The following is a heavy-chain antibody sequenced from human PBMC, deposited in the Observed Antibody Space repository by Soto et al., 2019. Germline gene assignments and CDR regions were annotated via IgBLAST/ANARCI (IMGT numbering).Heavy chain of an antibody. Sequence: PSETLSLTCTVSGGSISSYYWSWIRQPPGKGLEWIGYIYYSGSTNYDPSLKSRVTISVDTSKKQFSVKLRAVTAADTAVYYDAGHPSTGRFDYWGQGTLVTVSS. J-gene: IGHJ4*02. CDR2: IYYSGST. CDR1: GGSISSYY. CDR3: AGHPSTGRFDY. V-gene: IGHV4-59*01.